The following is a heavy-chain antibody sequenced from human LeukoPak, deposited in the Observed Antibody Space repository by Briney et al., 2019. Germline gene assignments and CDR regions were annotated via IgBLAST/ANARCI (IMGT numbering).Heavy chain of an antibody. Sequence: ASVKVPCKASGGTFSSYAISWVRQAPGQGLEWMGRIIPILGIANHAQKFQGRVTITADKSTSTAYMELSSLRSEDTAVYYCAREGASRGYSGYDPLTPFDYWGQGTLVTVPS. CDR1: GGTFSSYA. CDR3: AREGASRGYSGYDPLTPFDY. CDR2: IIPILGIA. D-gene: IGHD5-12*01. J-gene: IGHJ4*02. V-gene: IGHV1-69*04.